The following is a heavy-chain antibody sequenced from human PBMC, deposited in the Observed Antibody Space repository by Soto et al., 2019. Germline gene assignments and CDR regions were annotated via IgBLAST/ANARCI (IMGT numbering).Heavy chain of an antibody. CDR1: GGSIRRGGYF. CDR2: IYYRGGT. D-gene: IGHD6-13*01. V-gene: IGHV4-31*03. Sequence: VQLQESGPGLVKPSQTLSLTCTVSGGSIRRGGYFWSWVRQQPGKGLAWIGHIYYRGGTSYNPSLESRVARSVDTSKNEFTLKVNSVTAADTAIYYCARFAKEENPKLESWYAFDFWGRGTLVTVSS. J-gene: IGHJ4*02. CDR3: ARFAKEENPKLESWYAFDF.